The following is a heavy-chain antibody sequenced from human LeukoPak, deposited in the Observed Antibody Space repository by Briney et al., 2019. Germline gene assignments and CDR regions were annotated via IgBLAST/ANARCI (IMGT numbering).Heavy chain of an antibody. Sequence: PGRSLSLSCAASGFTFDDYAMHWVRQVPGKGLEWVSGIRWNSGSIGYADSVKGRFTISRDNAKNSLYLQMSSLRAEDTALYYCAKDYGSSWTGGVDYWGQGTLVTVSS. V-gene: IGHV3-9*01. D-gene: IGHD6-13*01. CDR3: AKDYGSSWTGGVDY. CDR1: GFTFDDYA. CDR2: IRWNSGSI. J-gene: IGHJ4*02.